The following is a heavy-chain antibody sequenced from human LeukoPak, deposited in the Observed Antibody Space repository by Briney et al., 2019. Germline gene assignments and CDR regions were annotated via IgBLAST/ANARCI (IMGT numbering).Heavy chain of an antibody. Sequence: ASVKVSCKASGYTFTGYYMHWVRQAPGQGLEWMGWINPNSGGTNYAQKFQGRVTMTRDTSISTAYMELSRLRSDDTAVYYCARESYGDYGWFDLWGQGTLVTVSS. CDR1: GYTFTGYY. J-gene: IGHJ5*02. V-gene: IGHV1-2*02. CDR2: INPNSGGT. CDR3: ARESYGDYGWFDL. D-gene: IGHD4-17*01.